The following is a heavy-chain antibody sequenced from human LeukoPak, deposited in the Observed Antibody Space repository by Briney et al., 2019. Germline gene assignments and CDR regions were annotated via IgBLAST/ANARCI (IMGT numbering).Heavy chain of an antibody. CDR1: GFTFRSYS. CDR2: ISSSSTYI. V-gene: IGHV3-21*01. D-gene: IGHD1-26*01. CDR3: ARDLSVGAKPDLGFDY. Sequence: GGSLRLSCAASGFTFRSYSMNWVRQAPGKGLEWVSSISSSSTYIYYADSMKGRFTISRDNAKNSLYLQMNSLRAEDTAVYYCARDLSVGAKPDLGFDYWGQGSLVTVSS. J-gene: IGHJ4*02.